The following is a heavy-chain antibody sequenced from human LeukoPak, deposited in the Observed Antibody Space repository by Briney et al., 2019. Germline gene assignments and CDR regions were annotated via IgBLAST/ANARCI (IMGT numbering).Heavy chain of an antibody. J-gene: IGHJ4*02. CDR1: GGSFRGYY. V-gene: IGHV4-34*01. CDR3: ASGPSPNDSSGNGSDY. Sequence: SETLSLTCAVYGGSFRGYYWSWIRQPPGKGLEWIGEINHSGSTNYNPSLKSRVTISVDTSKNQFSLKLSSVTAADTAVYYCASGPSPNDSSGNGSDYWGQGTLVTVSS. D-gene: IGHD6-19*01. CDR2: INHSGST.